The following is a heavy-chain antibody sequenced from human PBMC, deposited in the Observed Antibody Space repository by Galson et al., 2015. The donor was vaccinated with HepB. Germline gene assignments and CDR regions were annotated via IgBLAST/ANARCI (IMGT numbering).Heavy chain of an antibody. J-gene: IGHJ4*02. V-gene: IGHV3-48*01. CDR1: GFTFSTYS. Sequence: SLRLSCAASGFTFSTYSMNWVRQAPGKGLEWVSYISSSSNTMYYADSVKGRFTISRDNAKNSLYLQMNSLRVEDTAVYYCARDKGFNFDYWGQGALVTVSS. CDR3: ARDKGFNFDY. CDR2: ISSSSNTM.